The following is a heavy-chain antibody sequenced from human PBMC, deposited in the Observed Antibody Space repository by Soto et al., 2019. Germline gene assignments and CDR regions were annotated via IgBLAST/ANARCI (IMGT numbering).Heavy chain of an antibody. CDR2: ISGSGGRP. CDR1: GFIFSRYA. D-gene: IGHD6-19*01. V-gene: IGHV3-23*01. J-gene: IGHJ5*01. CDR3: AKERSGSGWYDGQFES. Sequence: QAGGSLRLSCAASGFIFSRYAMSWVRQVPGKGLEWVAGISGSGGRPSYTDSVRGRFTVYRDHSTKTLYLHMNRLRVEDTAIYHCAKERSGSGWYDGQFESWGQGTLVTVSS.